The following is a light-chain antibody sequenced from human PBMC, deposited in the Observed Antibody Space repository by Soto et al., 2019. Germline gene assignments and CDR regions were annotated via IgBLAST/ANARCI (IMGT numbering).Light chain of an antibody. Sequence: VVLTQSPATLSLSPGEPATLSCRASRDVYINALAWYQQKPGRTPTLLIYGASTRATGIPDRFSATGSGTEFSLTISSVEPEDFAVYYCQQYGSSPRTFGQGTKLEIK. CDR2: GAS. CDR1: RDVYINA. V-gene: IGKV3-20*01. CDR3: QQYGSSPRT. J-gene: IGKJ2*01.